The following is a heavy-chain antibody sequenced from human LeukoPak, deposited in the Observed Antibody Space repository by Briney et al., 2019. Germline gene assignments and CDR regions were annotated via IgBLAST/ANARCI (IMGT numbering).Heavy chain of an antibody. CDR3: ARDTIITNYDFALDGGFDP. CDR2: IKQDGSEK. CDR1: GFTFSSYW. Sequence: GGSLRLSCAASGFTFSSYWMSWVRQAPGKGLEWVANIKQDGSEKYYVDSVKGRFTISRDNAKNSLYLQMNSLRAEDTAVYYCARDTIITNYDFALDGGFDPWGQGTLVTVSS. J-gene: IGHJ5*02. V-gene: IGHV3-7*01. D-gene: IGHD3-3*01.